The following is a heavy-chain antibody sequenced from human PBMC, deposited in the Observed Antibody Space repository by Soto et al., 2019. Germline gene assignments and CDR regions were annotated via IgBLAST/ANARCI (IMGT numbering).Heavy chain of an antibody. CDR2: IWYDGSNK. J-gene: IGHJ4*02. CDR1: GFTFSSYG. D-gene: IGHD3-9*01. V-gene: IGHV3-33*01. CDR3: ARADWDPGTYYFDY. Sequence: QVQLVESGGGVVQPGRSLRLSCAASGFTFSSYGMHWVRQAPGKGLEWVAVIWYDGSNKYYADSVKGRFTISRDNSKNTLYLQMNSLRAEDTAVYYCARADWDPGTYYFDYWGQGTLVTVSS.